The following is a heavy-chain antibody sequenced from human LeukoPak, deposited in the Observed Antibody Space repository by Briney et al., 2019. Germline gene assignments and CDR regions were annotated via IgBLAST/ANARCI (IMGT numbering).Heavy chain of an antibody. CDR2: FNNDGSST. V-gene: IGHV3-74*01. CDR1: GFTFSTYW. J-gene: IGHJ4*02. D-gene: IGHD6-13*01. Sequence: LGGSLRLSCAASGFTFSTYWMNWVRQAPGKGLVWVSRFNNDGSSTSYADSVKGRFTISRDNTKNTLYLQMNSLRAEDTAVYYCARDLNDLLQNYRSTWYPADYWGQGTLVTVSS. CDR3: ARDLNDLLQNYRSTWYPADY.